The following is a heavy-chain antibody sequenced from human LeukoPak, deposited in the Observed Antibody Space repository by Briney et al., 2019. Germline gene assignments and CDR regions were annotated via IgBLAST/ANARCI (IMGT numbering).Heavy chain of an antibody. CDR3: AKDRTAARPYYFDY. CDR1: GFTFSSYA. J-gene: IGHJ4*02. Sequence: QPGGSLRLSCAASGFTFSSYAMSWVRQAPGKGLGWVSAISGSGGSTYYAQSVKGRFTISRDNSKNTLYLQMNSLRAEDTAVYYCAKDRTAARPYYFDYWGQGTLVTVSS. D-gene: IGHD6-6*01. V-gene: IGHV3-23*01. CDR2: ISGSGGST.